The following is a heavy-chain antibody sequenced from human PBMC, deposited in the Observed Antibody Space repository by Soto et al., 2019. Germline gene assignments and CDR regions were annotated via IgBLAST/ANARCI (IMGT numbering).Heavy chain of an antibody. CDR3: ARAGYSGYDSGFSLYSYYYYYGMDV. D-gene: IGHD5-12*01. CDR1: GFTFLSYG. J-gene: IGHJ6*02. CDR2: ISDDGTNK. V-gene: IGHV3-33*01. Sequence: GGSLRLSFTASGFTFLSYGMHWVRQAPGKGLEWVTLISDDGTNKWYADFVKGRFTISRDNSKNTVWLQMNSLRAEDTAVYYCARAGYSGYDSGFSLYSYYYYYGMDVWGQGTTVTVSS.